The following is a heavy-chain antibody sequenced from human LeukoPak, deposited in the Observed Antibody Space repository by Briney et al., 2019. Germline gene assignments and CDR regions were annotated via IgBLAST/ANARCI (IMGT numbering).Heavy chain of an antibody. V-gene: IGHV3-23*01. J-gene: IGHJ6*03. D-gene: IGHD3-3*01. CDR1: GFTFSSYA. CDR2: ISGSGGST. Sequence: GGSLRLSCAASGFTFSSYAMSWVRQAPGKGLEWVSAISGSGGSTYYADSVKGRFTISRDNSKNTLYLQMNGLRAEDTAVYYCAKDGSITIFGVVHYYYYMDVWGKGTTVTVSS. CDR3: AKDGSITIFGVVHYYYYMDV.